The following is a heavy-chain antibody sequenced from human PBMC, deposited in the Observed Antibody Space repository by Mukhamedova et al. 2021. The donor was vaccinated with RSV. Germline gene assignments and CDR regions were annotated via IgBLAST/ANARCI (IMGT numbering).Heavy chain of an antibody. J-gene: IGHJ4*02. V-gene: IGHV3-74*01. Sequence: WGGLVWVSRIKSDESATSYADSVKGRFIISRDNARNTLYLQMNSLRVEDTAVYFCARGGSLGTINYWGQGTLVTVSS. CDR3: ARGGSLGTINY. D-gene: IGHD5-12*01. CDR2: IKSDESAT.